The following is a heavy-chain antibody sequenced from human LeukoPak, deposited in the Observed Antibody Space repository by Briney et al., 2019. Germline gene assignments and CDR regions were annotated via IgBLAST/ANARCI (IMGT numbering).Heavy chain of an antibody. J-gene: IGHJ6*02. V-gene: IGHV1-46*01. D-gene: IGHD3-9*01. CDR1: GYSFTIYH. Sequence: ASVTVSCKASGYSFTIYHVHWVRQAPGQGLEWMGIVNTRGGTTSYAQEFQGRVSMTWDTSTSTVYMELNSLRSEDTAVYYCARDQGVPSYDILTGYYDDFYYYGMDVWGQGTTVTVSS. CDR2: VNTRGGTT. CDR3: ARDQGVPSYDILTGYYDDFYYYGMDV.